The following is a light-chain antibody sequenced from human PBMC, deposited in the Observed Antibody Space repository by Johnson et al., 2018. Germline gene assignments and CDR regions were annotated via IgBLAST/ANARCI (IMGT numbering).Light chain of an antibody. CDR3: GTWDSSLSAGNV. CDR2: ENN. Sequence: QSVLTQPPSVSAAPGQKVNISCSGSSSNIGNNYVSWYQQLPGTAPKLLIYENNKRPSGIPDRFSGSKSGTSATLGITGLQTGEEADYYCGTWDSSLSAGNVFGTGTKVTAL. V-gene: IGLV1-51*02. CDR1: SSNIGNNY. J-gene: IGLJ1*01.